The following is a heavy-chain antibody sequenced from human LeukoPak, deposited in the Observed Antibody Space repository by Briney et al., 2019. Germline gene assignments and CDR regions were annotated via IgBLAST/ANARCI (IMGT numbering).Heavy chain of an antibody. CDR2: IYTSGST. CDR3: ARASGEGRYYGSRPSNWFDP. Sequence: PSETLSLTCTVSGGSISSYYWSWIRQPAGKGLEWIGRIYTSGSTNYNPSLKSRVTMSVDTSKNQFSLKLSSVTAADTAVYYCARASGEGRYYGSRPSNWFDPWGQGTLVTVSS. CDR1: GGSISSYY. V-gene: IGHV4-4*07. J-gene: IGHJ5*02. D-gene: IGHD3-10*01.